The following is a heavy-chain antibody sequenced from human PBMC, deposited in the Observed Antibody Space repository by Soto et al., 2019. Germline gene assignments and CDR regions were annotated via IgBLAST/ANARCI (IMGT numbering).Heavy chain of an antibody. J-gene: IGHJ6*02. D-gene: IGHD2-8*01. CDR1: GYTLTELS. V-gene: IGHV1-24*01. Sequence: ASVKVSCKVSGYTLTELSMHWVRQAPGKGLEWMGGFDPEDGETIYAQKFQGRVSMTIDTSTTTAYMELRSLTSDDTAVYYCAKNGQPPYYYYGLDVWGQGTKVTVSS. CDR3: AKNGQPPYYYYGLDV. CDR2: FDPEDGET.